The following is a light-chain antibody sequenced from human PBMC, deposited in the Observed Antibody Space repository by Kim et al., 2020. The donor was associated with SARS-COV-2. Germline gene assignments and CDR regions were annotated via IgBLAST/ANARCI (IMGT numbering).Light chain of an antibody. CDR3: QSCDSSTVV. CDR1: SDSIATNT. V-gene: IGLV6-57*01. Sequence: GTTVPTRSTRSSDSIATNTVQWYQKRPGSPPATVIYEDNQRPSGVPDRFSGSIDSSSNSASLTISGLKTEDEADYYCQSCDSSTVVFGGGTQLTVL. J-gene: IGLJ2*01. CDR2: EDN.